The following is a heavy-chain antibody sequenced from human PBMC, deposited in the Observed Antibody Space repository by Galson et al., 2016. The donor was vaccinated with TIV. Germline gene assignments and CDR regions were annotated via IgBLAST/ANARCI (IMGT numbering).Heavy chain of an antibody. J-gene: IGHJ5*02. CDR3: AKDITVYCGGDCSTFDP. D-gene: IGHD2-21*02. Sequence: SLRLSCAASGFTFSIFGMHWVRQAPGKGLEWVAVISFDGSKKNYADSVEGRFTISRDNTRNTLYLQMNSLRAEDAAVYYCAKDITVYCGGDCSTFDPWGQGTLVTVSS. CDR2: ISFDGSKK. V-gene: IGHV3-30*18. CDR1: GFTFSIFG.